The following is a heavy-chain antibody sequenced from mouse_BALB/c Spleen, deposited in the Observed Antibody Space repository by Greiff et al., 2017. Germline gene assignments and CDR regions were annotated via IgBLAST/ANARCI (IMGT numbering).Heavy chain of an antibody. CDR1: EYAFPSHD. D-gene: IGHD3-1*01. CDR2: INSDGGST. J-gene: IGHJ3*01. V-gene: IGHV5-2*01. CDR3: ARLSHRDGFAY. Sequence: EVLLVESGGGLVQPGESLKLSCESYEYAFPSHDMPWVRKTPEKRLELVAAINSDGGSTYYPDTMERRFIISRDNTKKTLYLQMSSLRSEDAALYYCARLSHRDGFAYWGQGTLVTVSA.